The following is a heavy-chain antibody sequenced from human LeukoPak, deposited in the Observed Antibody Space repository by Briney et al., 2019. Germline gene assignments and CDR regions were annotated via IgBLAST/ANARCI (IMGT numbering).Heavy chain of an antibody. Sequence: GGSLRLSCAASGFTFSSYAMSWVRQAPGKGLEWVSAISGSGGSTYYADSVKGRFTISRDNSKNTQYLQMNSLRAEDTAVYYCAKATRGRCSSTSCYSVNHWGQGTLVTVSS. D-gene: IGHD2-2*02. CDR1: GFTFSSYA. CDR3: AKATRGRCSSTSCYSVNH. V-gene: IGHV3-23*01. CDR2: ISGSGGST. J-gene: IGHJ5*02.